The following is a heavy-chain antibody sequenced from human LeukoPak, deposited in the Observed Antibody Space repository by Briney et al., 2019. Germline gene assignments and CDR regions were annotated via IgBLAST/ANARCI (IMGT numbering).Heavy chain of an antibody. Sequence: GGSLRLSCAASGFTFSSYWMSWVRQAPGKGLEWVANLKQDGSEKYYVDSVKGRFTISRDNAKNSLYLQMNSLRAEDTAVYYCARGPENFWSGYHLDYWGQGTLVTVSS. V-gene: IGHV3-7*01. CDR2: LKQDGSEK. D-gene: IGHD3-3*01. CDR1: GFTFSSYW. CDR3: ARGPENFWSGYHLDY. J-gene: IGHJ4*02.